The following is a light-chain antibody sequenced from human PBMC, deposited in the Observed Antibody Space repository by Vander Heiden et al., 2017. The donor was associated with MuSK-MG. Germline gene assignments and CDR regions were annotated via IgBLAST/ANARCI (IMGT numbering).Light chain of an antibody. V-gene: IGKV3-20*01. Sequence: EIVLTQSPGTLSLSPGERATLSCRASQSVSSSYLAWYQQKPGQAPRLLIYGASSRATGIQDRFSGSGSGTDFTLTISRLETEDFAVYYFQQYGSSSFGGGTKVEIK. CDR3: QQYGSSS. CDR2: GAS. CDR1: QSVSSSY. J-gene: IGKJ4*01.